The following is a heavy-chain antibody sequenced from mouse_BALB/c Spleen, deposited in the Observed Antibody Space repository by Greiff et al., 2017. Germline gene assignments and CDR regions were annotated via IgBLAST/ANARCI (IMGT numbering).Heavy chain of an antibody. Sequence: EVKLVESGPSLVKPSQTLSLTCSVTGDSITSGYWNWIRKFPGNKLEYMGYISCSGSTYYNPSLKSRISITRDTSKNQYYLQLNSVTTEDTATYYCARCWLLGDYAMDYWGEGTSVTVSS. D-gene: IGHD2-3*01. CDR2: ISCSGST. V-gene: IGHV3-8*02. CDR3: ARCWLLGDYAMDY. CDR1: GDSITSGY. J-gene: IGHJ4*01.